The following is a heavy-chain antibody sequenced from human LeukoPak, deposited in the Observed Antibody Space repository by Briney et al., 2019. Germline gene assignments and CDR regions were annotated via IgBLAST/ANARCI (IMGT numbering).Heavy chain of an antibody. V-gene: IGHV3-9*01. D-gene: IGHD3-3*01. J-gene: IGHJ4*02. CDR2: ISWNSGSI. CDR3: AKGGFGVVMEVDY. CDR1: GFTFDDYA. Sequence: PGWSLRLSCAASGFTFDDYAMHRVRQAPGKGLEWVSGISWNSGSIGYADSVKGRFTISRDNAKNSPYLQMNSLRAEDTALYYCAKGGFGVVMEVDYWGQGTLVTVSS.